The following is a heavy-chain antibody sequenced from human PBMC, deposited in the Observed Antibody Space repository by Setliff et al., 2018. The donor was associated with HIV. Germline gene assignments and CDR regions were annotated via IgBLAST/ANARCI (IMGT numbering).Heavy chain of an antibody. V-gene: IGHV1-18*01. CDR3: AREGLWFGDRGYYMDV. CDR2: ISAYNGNT. J-gene: IGHJ6*03. D-gene: IGHD3-10*01. Sequence: ASVKVSCKASGYTFTSYGISWVRQAPGQGLEWMGWISAYNGNTNYAQKLQGRVTMTTDTSTSTAYMELRSLMSDDTAVYYCAREGLWFGDRGYYMDVWGKGTAVTVSS. CDR1: GYTFTSYG.